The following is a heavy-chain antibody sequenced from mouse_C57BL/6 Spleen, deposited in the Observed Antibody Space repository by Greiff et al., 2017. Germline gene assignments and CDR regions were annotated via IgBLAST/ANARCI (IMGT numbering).Heavy chain of an antibody. D-gene: IGHD4-1*01. V-gene: IGHV5-6*01. CDR1: GFTFSSYG. J-gene: IGHJ1*03. CDR3: ARHAGTDWYFDV. CDR2: ISSGGSYT. Sequence: EVMLVESGGDLVKPGGSLKLSCAASGFTFSSYGMSWVRQTPDKRLEWVATISSGGSYTYYPDSVKGRFTISRDNAKNTLYRQMSSLKSEDTAMYYCARHAGTDWYFDVWGTGTTVTVSS.